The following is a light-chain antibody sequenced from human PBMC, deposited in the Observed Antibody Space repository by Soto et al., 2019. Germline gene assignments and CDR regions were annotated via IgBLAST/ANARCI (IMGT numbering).Light chain of an antibody. V-gene: IGKV1-39*01. CDR2: AAS. J-gene: IGKJ5*01. CDR3: QQSSTTPIT. Sequence: DIQMTQSPSSLSASVGDRVTITCRASQSISSYLNWYQQKPGKAPKLLIYAASSLQSGVSSRFSGSGSGTDFTLTIGSLEPEDFGAYSCQQSSTTPITFGQGTRLEI. CDR1: QSISSY.